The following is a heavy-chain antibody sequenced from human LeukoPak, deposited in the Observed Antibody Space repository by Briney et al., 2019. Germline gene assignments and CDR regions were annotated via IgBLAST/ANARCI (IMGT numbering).Heavy chain of an antibody. CDR2: ISAYNGNT. V-gene: IGHV1-18*01. CDR1: GYTFTSYG. Sequence: ASVKVSCKASGYTFTSYGISWVRQAPGQGLEWMGWISAYNGNTNYAQKLQGRVTMNTDTSTSTAYMELRSLRSDDTAVYYCARCRDSSSCSYGMDVWGQGTTVTVSS. CDR3: ARCRDSSSCSYGMDV. J-gene: IGHJ6*02. D-gene: IGHD6-13*01.